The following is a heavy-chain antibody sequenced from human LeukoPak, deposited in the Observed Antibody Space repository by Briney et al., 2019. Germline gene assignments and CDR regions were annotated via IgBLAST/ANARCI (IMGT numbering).Heavy chain of an antibody. Sequence: PGGSLRLSCAASGFTFSSYGMSWVRQAPGKGLEWVSAISGRSGSTYYADSVKGRFTISRDNSKNTLYLQMNSLRAEGTAVYYCAKSRVVVPAAPGYYWGQGTLVTVSS. D-gene: IGHD2-2*01. CDR2: ISGRSGST. V-gene: IGHV3-23*01. CDR1: GFTFSSYG. CDR3: AKSRVVVPAAPGYY. J-gene: IGHJ4*02.